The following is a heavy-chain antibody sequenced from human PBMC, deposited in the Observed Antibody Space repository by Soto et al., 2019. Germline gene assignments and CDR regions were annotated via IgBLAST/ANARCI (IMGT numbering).Heavy chain of an antibody. CDR3: AREGSYSAYNFAHGIQLWSFDF. CDR2: IFSSGST. Sequence: SETLSLTCTVSGGSINTFYWSWVRQPAGKGLEWIGRIFSSGSTSFNPSLESRVAMSVDTSKNHFSLNLSSVTAADMAVYYCAREGSYSAYNFAHGIQLWSFDFWGQGALVTVSS. D-gene: IGHD5-12*01. V-gene: IGHV4-4*07. CDR1: GGSINTFY. J-gene: IGHJ4*02.